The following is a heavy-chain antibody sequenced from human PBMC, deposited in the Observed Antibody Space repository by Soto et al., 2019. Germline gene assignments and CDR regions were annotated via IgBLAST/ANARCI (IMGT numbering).Heavy chain of an antibody. CDR3: AKDGSPRITIFGVVYNWFDP. J-gene: IGHJ5*02. CDR1: GFTFSNFA. D-gene: IGHD3-3*01. V-gene: IGHV3-23*01. Sequence: EVQLLESGGNLVQPGGSLRLSCAASGFTFSNFAMSWVRQAPGKGLEWVSAIDGSGLSTYYADSVKGQFTISRDNSKNTVYLQMNSLRAEDTAIYYCAKDGSPRITIFGVVYNWFDPWGQVTLVTVSS. CDR2: IDGSGLST.